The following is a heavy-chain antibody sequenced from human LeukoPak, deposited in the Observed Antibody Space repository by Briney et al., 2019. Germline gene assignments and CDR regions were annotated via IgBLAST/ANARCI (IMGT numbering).Heavy chain of an antibody. CDR3: ARETSPGWIVVVPGGSEYYYYMDV. CDR1: GGSISSYY. CDR2: IYTSGST. Sequence: PSETLSLTCTVSGGSISSYYWSWIRQPAGKGLEWIGRIYTSGSTNYNPSLKSRVTMSVDTSKNQFSLKLSSVTAAGTAVYYCARETSPGWIVVVPGGSEYYYYMDVWGKGTTVTVSS. V-gene: IGHV4-4*07. J-gene: IGHJ6*03. D-gene: IGHD2-2*01.